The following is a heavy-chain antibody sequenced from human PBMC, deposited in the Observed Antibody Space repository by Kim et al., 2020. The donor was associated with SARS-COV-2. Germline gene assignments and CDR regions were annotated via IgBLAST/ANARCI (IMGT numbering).Heavy chain of an antibody. J-gene: IGHJ5*02. D-gene: IGHD6-6*01. Sequence: NYNPSPKSLVTISVYTSKNQFSLKLSSVTAADTAVYYCARGSIAAHLFDPWGQGTLVTVSS. V-gene: IGHV4-34*01. CDR3: ARGSIAAHLFDP.